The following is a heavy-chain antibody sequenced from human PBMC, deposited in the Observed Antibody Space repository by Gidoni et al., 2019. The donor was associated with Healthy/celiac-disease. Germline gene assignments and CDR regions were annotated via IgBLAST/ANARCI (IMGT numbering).Heavy chain of an antibody. CDR3: ARGRIYCSGGSCYLDI. CDR1: GGSFSDYY. CDR2: INHSGST. J-gene: IGHJ3*02. Sequence: QVQLQQWGAGLLKPSETLSLTCAVYGGSFSDYYWSWIRQPPGKGLEWIGEINHSGSTNYNPSLKSRVTISVDTSKNQFSLKLSSVTAADTAVYYCARGRIYCSGGSCYLDIWGQGTMVTVSS. D-gene: IGHD2-15*01. V-gene: IGHV4-34*01.